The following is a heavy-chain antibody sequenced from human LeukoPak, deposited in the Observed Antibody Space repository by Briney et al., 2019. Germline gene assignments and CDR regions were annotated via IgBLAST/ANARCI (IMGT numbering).Heavy chain of an antibody. CDR1: GFTFSSYS. CDR3: ARQESRYYYYGMDV. J-gene: IGHJ6*02. D-gene: IGHD2-2*01. Sequence: GGSLKLSCAASGFTFSSYSMNWVRQAPGKGLEWVSSISSSSSYIYYADSVKGRFTISRDNAKNSLYLQMNSLRAEDTAVYYCARQESRYYYYGMDVWGQGTTVTVSS. CDR2: ISSSSSYI. V-gene: IGHV3-21*01.